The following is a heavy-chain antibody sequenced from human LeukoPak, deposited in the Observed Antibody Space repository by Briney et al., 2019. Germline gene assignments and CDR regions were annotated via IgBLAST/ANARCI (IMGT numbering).Heavy chain of an antibody. Sequence: SETLSLTYTVSGGSISSYYWSWIRQPPGKGLEWIGYIYYSGSTNYNPSLKSRVTISVDTSKNQFSLKLSSVTAADTAVYYCARDRYGSDYWGQGTLVTVSS. D-gene: IGHD3-16*02. CDR1: GGSISSYY. CDR3: ARDRYGSDY. J-gene: IGHJ4*02. V-gene: IGHV4-59*01. CDR2: IYYSGST.